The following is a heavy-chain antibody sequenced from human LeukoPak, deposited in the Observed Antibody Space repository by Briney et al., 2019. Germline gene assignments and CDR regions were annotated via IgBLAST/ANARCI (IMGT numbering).Heavy chain of an antibody. V-gene: IGHV3-21*01. D-gene: IGHD3-16*01. CDR2: ISSSSYI. CDR3: ARIGGHAFDI. J-gene: IGHJ3*02. CDR1: GFTFSSYG. Sequence: GGSLRLSCAASGFTFSSYGMHWVRQAPGKGLEWVSSISSSSYIYYADSVKGRFTISRDNAKNSLYLQMNSLRAEDTAVYYCARIGGHAFDIWGQGTMVTVSS.